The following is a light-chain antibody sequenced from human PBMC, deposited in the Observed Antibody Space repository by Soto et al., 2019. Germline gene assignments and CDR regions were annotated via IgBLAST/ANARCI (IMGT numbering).Light chain of an antibody. Sequence: ITLTQSPATLSLSPGERATLSCRASQSVSSNLAWYQQKPGQAPRLLIYDASNRATGIPARFSGSGSGTDFTLTISSLEPEDFAVYYCQQRSNWPPWTFGQGTKVDIK. CDR3: QQRSNWPPWT. CDR2: DAS. CDR1: QSVSSN. J-gene: IGKJ1*01. V-gene: IGKV3-11*01.